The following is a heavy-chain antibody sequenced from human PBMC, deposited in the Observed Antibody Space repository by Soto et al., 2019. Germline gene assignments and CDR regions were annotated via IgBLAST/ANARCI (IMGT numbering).Heavy chain of an antibody. V-gene: IGHV5-10-1*01. J-gene: IGHJ6*02. CDR2: IDPSDSHT. CDR3: AGRPTYYGSGSNYYYGMDV. D-gene: IGHD3-10*01. CDR1: GYSFTNYW. Sequence: PGESLKISCKGSGYSFTNYWINWVRQMPGKGLEWIGRIDPSDSHTNYSPSFQGHVSISADKSSSTAYLQWSSLQASDTGMYYCAGRPTYYGSGSNYYYGMDVWGQGTTVTVSS.